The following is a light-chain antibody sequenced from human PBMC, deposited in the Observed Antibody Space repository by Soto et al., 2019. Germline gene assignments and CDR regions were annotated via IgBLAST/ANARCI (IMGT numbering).Light chain of an antibody. CDR3: QQYNSYPYT. J-gene: IGKJ2*01. V-gene: IGKV1-5*03. Sequence: DIQMTQSPSTLSVSIGERVTITCRASQSISSWLAWYQQKPGKAPNLLIYKASSLESGVTSRFSGSGSGTQFTLTISSLQPDDFATYYCQQYNSYPYTFGQGTKLEIK. CDR1: QSISSW. CDR2: KAS.